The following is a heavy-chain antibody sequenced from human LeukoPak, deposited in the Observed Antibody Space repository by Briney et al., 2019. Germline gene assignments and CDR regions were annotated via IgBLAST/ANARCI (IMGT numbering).Heavy chain of an antibody. J-gene: IGHJ4*02. CDR3: ASASGVLIDY. D-gene: IGHD2/OR15-2a*01. Sequence: PSETLSLTCTVSGGSISSSSYYWGWIRQPPGKGLEWIGSIYYSGSTYYNPSLKSRVTISVDTSKNQFSLKLSSVNAADTAAYYCASASGVLIDYWGQGTLVTVSS. CDR1: GGSISSSSYY. CDR2: IYYSGST. V-gene: IGHV4-39*01.